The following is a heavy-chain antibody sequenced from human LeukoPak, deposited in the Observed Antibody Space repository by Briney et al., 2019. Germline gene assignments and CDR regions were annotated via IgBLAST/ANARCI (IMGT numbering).Heavy chain of an antibody. CDR1: GFTFSSYA. CDR2: ISGSGGST. D-gene: IGHD1-26*01. V-gene: IGHV3-23*01. Sequence: GGSLRFSCAASGFTFSSYAMHWVRQAPGKGLEWVSAISGSGGSTYYADSVKGRFTISRDNSKNTLYLQMNSLRAEDTAVYYCAKGQFRMGAPKYYFDYWGQGTLVTVSS. CDR3: AKGQFRMGAPKYYFDY. J-gene: IGHJ4*02.